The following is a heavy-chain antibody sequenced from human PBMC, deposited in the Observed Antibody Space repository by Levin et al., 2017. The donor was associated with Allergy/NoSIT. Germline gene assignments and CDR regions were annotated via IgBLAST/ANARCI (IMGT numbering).Heavy chain of an antibody. D-gene: IGHD4-17*01. J-gene: IGHJ4*02. CDR3: AGGKYGEDY. CDR2: ISDDGSKK. V-gene: IGHV3-30*03. CDR1: GFSFSTFA. Sequence: GGSLRLSCAASGFSFSTFAMHWVRQAPGKGLEWVAAISDDGSKKYYIDSVKGRLTISRDNSKNTLFLQMNSLRAEDTAVYYCAGGKYGEDYWGQGTLVTVSS.